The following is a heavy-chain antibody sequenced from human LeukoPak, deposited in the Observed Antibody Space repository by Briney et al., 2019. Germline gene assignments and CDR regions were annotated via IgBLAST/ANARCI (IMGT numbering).Heavy chain of an antibody. CDR1: GGTFSSYA. V-gene: IGHV1-69*13. D-gene: IGHD2-15*01. CDR3: ARDPLLYCSGGSCYLENWFDP. Sequence: SVEASCKASGGTFSSYAISWVRQAPGQGLEWMGGIIPIFGTANYAQKFQGRVTITADESTSTAYMELSSLRSEDTAVYYCARDPLLYCSGGSCYLENWFDPWGQGTLVTVSS. J-gene: IGHJ5*02. CDR2: IIPIFGTA.